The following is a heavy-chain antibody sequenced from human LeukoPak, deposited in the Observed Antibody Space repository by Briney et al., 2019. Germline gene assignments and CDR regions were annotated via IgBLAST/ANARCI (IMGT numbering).Heavy chain of an antibody. J-gene: IGHJ5*02. V-gene: IGHV4-34*01. CDR2: INHSGST. D-gene: IGHD3-10*01. CDR1: GGSFSGYY. Sequence: PSETLSLTCAVYGGSFSGYYWSWIRQPPGKGLEWIGEINHSGSTNYNPSLESRVTISVDTSKNQFSLKLSSVTAADTAVYSCARGSVRGEFDPWGQGTLVTVSS. CDR3: ARGSVRGEFDP.